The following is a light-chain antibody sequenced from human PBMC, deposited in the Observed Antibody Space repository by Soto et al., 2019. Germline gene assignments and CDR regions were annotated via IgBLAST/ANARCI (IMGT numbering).Light chain of an antibody. CDR2: GAS. CDR1: HGISSF. Sequence: SQLTQSPSSLSASVGDRVTITCRASHGISSFLAWYQQKPGKAPKLLIYGASTLQSGVPSRFSGSGSGTDFPLTIGSLQPEDFATFYCQQLNSFPIPFGPGTKVDIK. J-gene: IGKJ3*01. V-gene: IGKV1-9*01. CDR3: QQLNSFPIP.